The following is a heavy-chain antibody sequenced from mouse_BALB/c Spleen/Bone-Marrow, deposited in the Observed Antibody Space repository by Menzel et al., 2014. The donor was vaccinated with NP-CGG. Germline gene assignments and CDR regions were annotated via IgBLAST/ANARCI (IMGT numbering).Heavy chain of an antibody. V-gene: IGHV3-8*02. J-gene: IGHJ2*01. CDR1: GDSITSGY. CDR2: ISYSGST. Sequence: EVQLQQSGPSLVKPSQTLSLTCSVTGDSITSGYWNWVRKFPGNKLEYMGYISYSGSTYYNPSLKSRISITRDTSKNQSSLQMISVTIEATPTFSCAKYKGYYDHEGDYFDYGGQGPTPKVSS. D-gene: IGHD2-4*01. CDR3: AKYKGYYDHEGDYFDY.